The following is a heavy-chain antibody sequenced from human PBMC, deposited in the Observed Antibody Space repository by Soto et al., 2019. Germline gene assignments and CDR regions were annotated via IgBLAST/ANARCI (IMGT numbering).Heavy chain of an antibody. CDR2: VNGDGSRT. D-gene: IGHD3-22*01. Sequence: LSLSCAASGFTFSNYWMYWVRQAPGKGLVWVSRVNGDGSRTTYADSVKGRFTISRDNAKNTLYLQMNSLRAEDTAVYYCARGPDYYDSSAYYGYWGQGTLVTVSS. J-gene: IGHJ4*02. CDR3: ARGPDYYDSSAYYGY. V-gene: IGHV3-74*01. CDR1: GFTFSNYW.